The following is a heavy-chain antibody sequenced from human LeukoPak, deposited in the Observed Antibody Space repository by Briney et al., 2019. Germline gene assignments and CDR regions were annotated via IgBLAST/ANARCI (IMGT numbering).Heavy chain of an antibody. CDR1: GYTFTNYY. J-gene: IGHJ4*02. CDR3: ARVSSFDWLYYFDY. D-gene: IGHD3-9*01. Sequence: ASVKVSCKASGYTFTNYYIHWVRQAPGQGLEWMGIINPSGSSTSYAQKFQGRVTMTRDTSTSTVYIELSSLRSEDTAIYYCARVSSFDWLYYFDYWGQGTLVTVSS. V-gene: IGHV1-46*01. CDR2: INPSGSST.